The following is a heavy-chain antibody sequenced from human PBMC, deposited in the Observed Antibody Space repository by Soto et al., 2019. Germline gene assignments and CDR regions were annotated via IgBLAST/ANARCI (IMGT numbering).Heavy chain of an antibody. CDR1: GGSISSGGYC. Sequence: PSETLSLTCTVSGGSISSGGYCWRWIRQHPGKGLEWIGYIYYSGSTYYNPSLKSRVTISVDTSKNQFSLKLSSVTAADTAVYYCARGGRRSPGMDVWGQGTTVTVSS. CDR3: ARGGRRSPGMDV. V-gene: IGHV4-31*03. J-gene: IGHJ6*02. CDR2: IYYSGST.